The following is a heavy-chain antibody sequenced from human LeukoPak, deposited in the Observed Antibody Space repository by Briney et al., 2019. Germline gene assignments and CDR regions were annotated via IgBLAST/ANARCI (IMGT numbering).Heavy chain of an antibody. CDR2: IYHSGST. Sequence: SETLSLTCAVSGYSISSGYYWGWIRQPPGKGLEWIGSIYHSGSTYYNPSLKSRVTISVDTSKNQFSLKLSSVTAADTAVYYCARMDSSPSNRAFDIWGQGTMVTVSS. CDR1: GYSISSGYY. V-gene: IGHV4-38-2*01. J-gene: IGHJ3*02. CDR3: ARMDSSPSNRAFDI. D-gene: IGHD6-6*01.